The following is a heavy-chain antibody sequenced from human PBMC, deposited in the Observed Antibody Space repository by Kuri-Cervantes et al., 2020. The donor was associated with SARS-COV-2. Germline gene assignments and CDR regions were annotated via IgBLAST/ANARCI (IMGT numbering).Heavy chain of an antibody. J-gene: IGHJ6*02. CDR2: IRYDGSNK. CDR1: GFTFSSYG. V-gene: IGHV3-30*02. CDR3: AKGVAAAGTKDYYYYGMDV. Sequence: GGSLRLSCAASGFTFSSYGMHWVRQAPGKGLEWVAFIRYDGSNKYYADPVKGRFTISRDNSKNTLYLQMNSLRAGDTAVYYCAKGVAAAGTKDYYYYGMDVWGQGTTVTVSS. D-gene: IGHD6-13*01.